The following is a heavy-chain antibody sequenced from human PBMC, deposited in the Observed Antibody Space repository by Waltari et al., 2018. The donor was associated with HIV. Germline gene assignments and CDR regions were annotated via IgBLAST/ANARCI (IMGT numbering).Heavy chain of an antibody. CDR3: ARDTSFWSSPDLDAFDI. J-gene: IGHJ3*02. CDR1: GFTFSSYS. V-gene: IGHV3-21*01. CDR2: ISSSSYI. Sequence: EVQLVESGGGLVKPGGSLRLSCAASGFTFSSYSMNWVRQAPGKGREGVSSISSSSYIYYADSVKGRFTISRDNAKNSLYLQMNSLRAEDTAVYYCARDTSFWSSPDLDAFDIWGQGTMVTVSS. D-gene: IGHD3-3*01.